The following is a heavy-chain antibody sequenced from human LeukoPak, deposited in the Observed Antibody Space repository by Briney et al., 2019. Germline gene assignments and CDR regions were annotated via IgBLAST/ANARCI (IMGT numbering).Heavy chain of an antibody. CDR2: ISGSGGST. CDR3: ARGLVAPDAFDI. J-gene: IGHJ3*02. D-gene: IGHD5-12*01. CDR1: GFTFSSYA. Sequence: GGSLRLSCAASGFTFSSYAMSWVRQAPGKGLEWVSAISGSGGSTYYADSVKGRFTISRDNSKNTLYLQMNSLRAEDTAVYYCARGLVAPDAFDIWGQGTMVTVSS. V-gene: IGHV3-23*01.